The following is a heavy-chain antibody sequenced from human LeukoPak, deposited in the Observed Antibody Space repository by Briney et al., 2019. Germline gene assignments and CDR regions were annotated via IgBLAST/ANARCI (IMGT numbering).Heavy chain of an antibody. J-gene: IGHJ6*02. Sequence: GGSLRLSCAASGFTFSSYGMHWVRQAPGKGLEWVAVISYDGSNKYHADSVKGRFTISRDNSKNTLYLQMNSLRAEDTAVYYCAKERLKSSSWYTWTYYYGMDVWGQGTTVTVSS. V-gene: IGHV3-30*18. CDR1: GFTFSSYG. D-gene: IGHD6-13*01. CDR2: ISYDGSNK. CDR3: AKERLKSSSWYTWTYYYGMDV.